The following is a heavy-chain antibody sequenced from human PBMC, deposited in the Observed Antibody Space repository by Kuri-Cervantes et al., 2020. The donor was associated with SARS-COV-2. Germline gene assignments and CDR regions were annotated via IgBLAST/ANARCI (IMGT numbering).Heavy chain of an antibody. J-gene: IGHJ5*02. Sequence: GGSLRLSCAASGFTFSSYAMHWVRQAPGKGLEWVAVISYDGSNKYYADSVKGRFTISRDNAKNSLYLQMNSLRAEDTAVYYCARDLFAVWGAYYVPSDWFDPWGQGTLVTVSS. V-gene: IGHV3-30-3*01. CDR3: ARDLFAVWGAYYVPSDWFDP. D-gene: IGHD3-16*01. CDR1: GFTFSSYA. CDR2: ISYDGSNK.